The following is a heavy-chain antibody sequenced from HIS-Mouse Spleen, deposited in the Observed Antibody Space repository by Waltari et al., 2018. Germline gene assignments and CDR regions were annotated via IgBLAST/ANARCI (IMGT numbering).Heavy chain of an antibody. CDR1: GFSLSTSGMC. CDR2: IDWVDDK. CDR3: ARIAEGYSSGWYAFDY. J-gene: IGHJ4*02. Sequence: QVTLRESGPALVKPTQTLTLTCTFSGFSLSTSGMCVSLIRQPPGKALEWLARIDWVDDKYYSTSLKTRLTISKDTSKNQVVLTMTNMDPVDTATYYCARIAEGYSSGWYAFDYWGQGTLVTVSS. D-gene: IGHD6-19*01. V-gene: IGHV2-70*15.